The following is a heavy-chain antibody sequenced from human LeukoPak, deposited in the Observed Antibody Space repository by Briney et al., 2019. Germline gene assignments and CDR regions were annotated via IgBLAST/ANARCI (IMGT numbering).Heavy chain of an antibody. V-gene: IGHV3-48*04. CDR2: FSSRSSTL. CDR1: VYPYSSYP. J-gene: IGHJ4*02. D-gene: IGHD1-1*01. CDR3: ARDRDTTFLRADY. Sequence: GGSLRLPCAPSVYPYSSYPMSGVRDAPGRGGVCISYFSSRSSTLLYADSVKGRFTISRDNDKNSLYLQMNNMRAEDTAIYYGARDRDTTFLRADYWGQGTLVTVSS.